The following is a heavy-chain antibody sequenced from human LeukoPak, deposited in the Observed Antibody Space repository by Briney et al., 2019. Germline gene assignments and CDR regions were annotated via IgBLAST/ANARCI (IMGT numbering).Heavy chain of an antibody. CDR1: GFTFDDYA. CDR2: INWDGGST. CDR3: TATRDKYVWGSYLSDH. V-gene: IGHV3-43D*04. Sequence: QPGGSLRLSCAASGFTFDDYAMHWVRQAPGKGLEWVSLINWDGGSTYYADSVKGRFTISRDNSKNSPYLQMNSLRAEDTALYYCTATRDKYVWGSYLSDHWGQGTLVTVSS. J-gene: IGHJ4*02. D-gene: IGHD3-16*02.